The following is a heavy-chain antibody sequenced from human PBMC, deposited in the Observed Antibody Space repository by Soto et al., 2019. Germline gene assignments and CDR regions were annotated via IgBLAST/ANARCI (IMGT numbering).Heavy chain of an antibody. V-gene: IGHV4-4*07. CDR2: IYTSGRT. CDR1: GGSISSYY. J-gene: IGHJ6*02. D-gene: IGHD2-15*01. CDR3: ARDRNCSGGSCRLPYYYYGMDV. Sequence: QVQLQESGPGLVKPSETLSLTCTVSGGSISSYYWSWIRQPDRKGLEWIGRIYTSGRTNYNPSLKSRVTMSVDTSKNQFSLKLSSVTAADTAVYYCARDRNCSGGSCRLPYYYYGMDVWGQGTTVTVSS.